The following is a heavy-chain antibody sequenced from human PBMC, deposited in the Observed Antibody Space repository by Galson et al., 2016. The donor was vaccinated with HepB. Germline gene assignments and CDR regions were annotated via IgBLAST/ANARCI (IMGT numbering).Heavy chain of an antibody. CDR3: AKDEYTIGWGPPWFDP. CDR2: ISRGSGTI. CDR1: GFTFSSYG. Sequence: SLRLSCAASGFTFSSYGMNWIRQAPGKGLEWVSYISRGSGTIYYADSVRGRFTISRDNSKNTLYLEMNSPRAEDTAVYYCAKDEYTIGWGPPWFDPWGQGTRVTVSS. V-gene: IGHV3-48*01. D-gene: IGHD3-10*01. J-gene: IGHJ5*02.